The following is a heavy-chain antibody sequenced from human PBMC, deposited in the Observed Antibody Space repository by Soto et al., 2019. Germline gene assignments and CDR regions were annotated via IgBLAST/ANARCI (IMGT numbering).Heavy chain of an antibody. CDR1: GFTFSSYA. J-gene: IGHJ3*02. V-gene: IGHV3-30-3*01. Sequence: QVQLVESGGGVVQPGRSLRLSCAASGFTFSSYAMHWVRQAPGKGLEWVAVISYDGSNKYYADSVKGRFTISRDNSKNXLYLQMNSLRAEDTAVYYCARDRADCGGDCYAFDIWGQGTMVTVSS. D-gene: IGHD2-21*02. CDR2: ISYDGSNK. CDR3: ARDRADCGGDCYAFDI.